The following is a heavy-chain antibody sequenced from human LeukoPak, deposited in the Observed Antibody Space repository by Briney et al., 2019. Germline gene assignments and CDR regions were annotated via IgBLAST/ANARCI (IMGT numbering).Heavy chain of an antibody. CDR3: ASRKLGNDY. D-gene: IGHD7-27*01. CDR2: IYHTGST. CDR1: GGSVSDYY. J-gene: IGHJ4*02. V-gene: IGHV4-59*02. Sequence: SETLSLTCTISGGSVSDYYWSWIRQSLGKGLEWIGYIYHTGSTSYSPSLKSRVTISADTSQNQFSLKLSSVTAADTAVYYCASRKLGNDYWGQGTLVTVSS.